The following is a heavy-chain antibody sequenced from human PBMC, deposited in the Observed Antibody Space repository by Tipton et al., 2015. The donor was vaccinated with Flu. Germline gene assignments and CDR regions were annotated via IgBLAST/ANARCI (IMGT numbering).Heavy chain of an antibody. J-gene: IGHJ6*02. CDR2: IYTSGST. D-gene: IGHD3-10*01. V-gene: IGHV4-61*02. CDR1: GYSITSGTHY. Sequence: TLSLTCSVSGYSITSGTHYWSWIRQPAGKGLEWIGRIYTSGSTNYNPSLKTRVTISVDTSKNQFSLKLSSVTAADTAVYYCARDDGDYGSESYHYYYGMDVWGQGTTVTVSS. CDR3: ARDDGDYGSESYHYYYGMDV.